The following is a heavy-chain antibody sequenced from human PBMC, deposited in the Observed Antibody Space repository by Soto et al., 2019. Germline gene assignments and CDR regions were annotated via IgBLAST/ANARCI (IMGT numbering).Heavy chain of an antibody. CDR1: GFTFSSYW. D-gene: IGHD3-3*01. Sequence: GGSLRLSCAASGFTFSSYWMHWVRQAPGKGLVWVSRINSDGSSTSYADSVKGRFTISRDNAKNTLYLQMNSLRAEDTAVYYCAREVNDFWSGYPTDNWGQGTLVTVSS. CDR2: INSDGSST. V-gene: IGHV3-74*01. CDR3: AREVNDFWSGYPTDN. J-gene: IGHJ4*02.